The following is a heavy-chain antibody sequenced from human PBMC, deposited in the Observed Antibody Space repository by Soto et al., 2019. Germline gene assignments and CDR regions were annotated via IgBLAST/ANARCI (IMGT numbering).Heavy chain of an antibody. CDR2: IIPIFGTA. CDR3: ASRDFWSGYQIPNYYYYGMDV. CDR1: GGAFSSYA. V-gene: IGHV1-69*13. Sequence: SVKVSCKASGGAFSSYAISWVRQAPGQGLEWMGGIIPIFGTANYAQKFQGRVTITADESTSTAYMELSSLRSEDTAVYYCASRDFWSGYQIPNYYYYGMDVWGQGTTVTVSS. J-gene: IGHJ6*02. D-gene: IGHD3-3*01.